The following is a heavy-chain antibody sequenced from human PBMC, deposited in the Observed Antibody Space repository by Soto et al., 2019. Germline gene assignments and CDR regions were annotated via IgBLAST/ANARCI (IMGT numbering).Heavy chain of an antibody. J-gene: IGHJ6*02. CDR1: GGCLRVYD. V-gene: IGHV4-34*01. D-gene: IGHD4-4*01. Sequence: SGIPALTCAVCGGCLRVYDWGGIRQPPGKGLEWIGEINHSGSTNYNPSLKSRVTISVDTSKNQFSLKLSSVTAADTAVYYCARDYIFYYYGMDVRGQAPTVTLSS. CDR2: INHSGST. CDR3: ARDYIFYYYGMDV.